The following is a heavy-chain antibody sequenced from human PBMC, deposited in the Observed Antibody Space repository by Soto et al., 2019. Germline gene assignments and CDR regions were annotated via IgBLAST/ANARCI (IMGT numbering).Heavy chain of an antibody. Sequence: SETLSLTCAVYGGSFSGYYWSWIRQPPGKGLEWIGEINHSGSTNYNPSLKSRVTISVDTSKNQFSLKLSSVTAADTAVYYCAGRPGYNWNYGRAIVEYYFDYWGQGTLVTVSS. CDR2: INHSGST. D-gene: IGHD1-7*01. V-gene: IGHV4-34*01. J-gene: IGHJ4*02. CDR3: AGRPGYNWNYGRAIVEYYFDY. CDR1: GGSFSGYY.